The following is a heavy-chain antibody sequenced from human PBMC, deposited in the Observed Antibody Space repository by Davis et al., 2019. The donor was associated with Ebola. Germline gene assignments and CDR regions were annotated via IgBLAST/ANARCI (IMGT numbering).Heavy chain of an antibody. CDR3: AATVGTMIVGPFGY. CDR1: GYTFTGYY. CDR2: INPNSGGT. D-gene: IGHD3-22*01. V-gene: IGHV1-2*02. J-gene: IGHJ4*02. Sequence: ASVKVSCKTSGYTFTGYYMHWVRQAPGQGLEWMGWINPNSGGTNYAQKFQGRVTMTRDTSISTAYMELSSLRSEDTAVYYCAATVGTMIVGPFGYWGQGTLVTVSS.